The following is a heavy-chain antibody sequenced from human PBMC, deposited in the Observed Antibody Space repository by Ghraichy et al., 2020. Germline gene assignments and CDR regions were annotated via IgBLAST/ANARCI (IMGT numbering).Heavy chain of an antibody. V-gene: IGHV3-23*01. D-gene: IGHD5-12*01. J-gene: IGHJ6*02. CDR1: GFTFSSYA. CDR3: AKNSGRGYSGYGQRGRGYYYYGMDV. CDR2: ISGSGGST. Sequence: GGSLRLSCAASGFTFSSYAMSWVRQAPGKGLEWVSAISGSGGSTYYADSVKGRFTISRDNSKNTLYLQMNSLRAEDTAVYYCAKNSGRGYSGYGQRGRGYYYYGMDVWGQVATVTVSS.